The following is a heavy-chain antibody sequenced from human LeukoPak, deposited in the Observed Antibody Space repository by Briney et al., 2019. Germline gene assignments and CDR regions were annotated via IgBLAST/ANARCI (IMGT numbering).Heavy chain of an antibody. CDR1: GYSISSGYY. J-gene: IGHJ6*03. CDR3: ARELYYYDSGGYYVYGDYYYYMDV. Sequence: PSETLSLTCTVSGYSISSGYYWGWIRQPPGKGLEWIGSIYHSGSTYYNPSLKSRVTISVDTSKNQFSLKLSSVTAADTAVYYCARELYYYDSGGYYVYGDYYYYMDVWGKGTTVTVSS. V-gene: IGHV4-38-2*02. D-gene: IGHD3-22*01. CDR2: IYHSGST.